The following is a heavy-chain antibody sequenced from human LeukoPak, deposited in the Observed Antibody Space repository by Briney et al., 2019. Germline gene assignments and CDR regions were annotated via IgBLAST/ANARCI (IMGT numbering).Heavy chain of an antibody. CDR2: IYYSGST. CDR3: ASQLPGIAAVGYYFDY. CDR1: GGSISSSSYY. D-gene: IGHD6-13*01. V-gene: IGHV4-39*01. J-gene: IGHJ4*02. Sequence: PSETLSLTCTVSGGSISSSSYYWGWIRQPPGKGLEWIGSIYYSGSTYYNPSLKSRVTISVDTSKNQFSLKLSSVTAADTAVYYCASQLPGIAAVGYYFDYWGQGTLVTVSS.